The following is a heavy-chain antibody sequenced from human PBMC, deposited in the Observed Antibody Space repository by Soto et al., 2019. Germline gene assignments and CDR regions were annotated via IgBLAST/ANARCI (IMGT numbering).Heavy chain of an antibody. CDR1: GGSFSGYY. J-gene: IGHJ4*02. V-gene: IGHV4-34*01. Sequence: QVQLQQWGAGLLKPSETLSLTCAVYGGSFSGYYWSWIRQPPGKGLEWIGEINHSGSTNYNPSLKSRVTISVDTSKNQFSLKLSSVTAADTAVYYCARGRGRVRGVYLDYWGQGTLVTVSS. CDR2: INHSGST. D-gene: IGHD3-10*01. CDR3: ARGRGRVRGVYLDY.